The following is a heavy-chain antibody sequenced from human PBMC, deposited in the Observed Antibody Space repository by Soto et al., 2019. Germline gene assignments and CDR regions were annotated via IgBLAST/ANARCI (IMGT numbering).Heavy chain of an antibody. CDR1: GYTFRNHW. V-gene: IGHV3-74*01. Sequence: GGSLRLSCAVDGYTFRNHWMHWVRQAPGKGLEWVSRMNSDGSIINYKDSVKGRFTVSRDNAKNTLYLQMNSLRVEDTAVYYCATAEVDYWGPGTLVTVSS. CDR2: MNSDGSII. J-gene: IGHJ4*02. CDR3: ATAEVDY.